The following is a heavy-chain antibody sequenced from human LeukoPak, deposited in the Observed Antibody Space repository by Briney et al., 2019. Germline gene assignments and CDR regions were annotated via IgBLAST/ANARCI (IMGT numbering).Heavy chain of an antibody. CDR1: GFTFSTYT. CDR3: ARDLYGDYAFEN. Sequence: PGGSLRLSCAASGFTFSTYTMNWVRQAPGKGLEWLSSISTSSAYADSVKGRFTISRDNAKNSLYLEINSLRAEDTAVYYCARDLYGDYAFENWGQGTLVTVSS. CDR2: ISTSSA. D-gene: IGHD2-21*01. J-gene: IGHJ4*02. V-gene: IGHV3-21*01.